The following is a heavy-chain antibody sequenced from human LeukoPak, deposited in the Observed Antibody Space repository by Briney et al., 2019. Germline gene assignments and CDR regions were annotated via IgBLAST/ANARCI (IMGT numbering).Heavy chain of an antibody. CDR3: ARFGEVHQWLYPFDY. V-gene: IGHV4-59*01. D-gene: IGHD6-19*01. CDR1: DDSISSYY. CDR2: IYYSGST. J-gene: IGHJ4*02. Sequence: ASETLSFTCTVADDSISSYYWGWIRQPPRKGLEWIGYIYYSGSTNYNPSLKTRVTISVDTSKNQFSLKLTSVTAADTAVYYCARFGEVHQWLYPFDYWGQGTLVTVSS.